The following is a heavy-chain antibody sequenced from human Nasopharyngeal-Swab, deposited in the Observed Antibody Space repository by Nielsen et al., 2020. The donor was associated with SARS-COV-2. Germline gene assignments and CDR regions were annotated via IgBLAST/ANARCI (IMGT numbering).Heavy chain of an antibody. CDR3: TTPDYGDSVPGPYYYYGMDV. CDR1: GFTFSSYW. Sequence: GGSLRLSCAASGFTFSSYWMSWVRQAPGKGLEWVGRIKSKTDGGTTDYAAPVKGRFTISRDDSKNTLYLQMNSLKTEDTAVYYCTTPDYGDSVPGPYYYYGMDVWGQGTTVTVSS. J-gene: IGHJ6*02. CDR2: IKSKTDGGTT. V-gene: IGHV3-15*01. D-gene: IGHD4-17*01.